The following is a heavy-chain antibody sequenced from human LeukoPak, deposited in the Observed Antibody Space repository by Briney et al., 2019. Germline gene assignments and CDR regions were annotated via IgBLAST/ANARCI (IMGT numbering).Heavy chain of an antibody. CDR3: ARGGYTYGFDDFDI. CDR2: IYYSGST. CDR1: GGSISSYY. J-gene: IGHJ3*02. V-gene: IGHV4-59*01. D-gene: IGHD5-18*01. Sequence: PSQTLSLTCTVSGGSISSYYWSWIRQPPGKGLEWIGYIYYSGSTNYNPSLKSRVTISVDTSKNQFSLKLSSVTAADTAVYYCARGGYTYGFDDFDIWGQGTMVTVSS.